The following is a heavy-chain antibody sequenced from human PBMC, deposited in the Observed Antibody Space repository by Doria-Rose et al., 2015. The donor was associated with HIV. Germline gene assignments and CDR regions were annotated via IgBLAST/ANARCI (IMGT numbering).Heavy chain of an antibody. CDR2: IFSDDER. Sequence: QVQLVQSGPVLVKPTETLTLTCTVSGVSLSSPGMGVSWIRQPPGQALEWLANIFSDDERSYIPSLKSRLTISRGTSKSQVVLTMTDMDPVDTATYYCARIKSSRWYHKYYFDFWGQGTLVIVSA. J-gene: IGHJ4*02. D-gene: IGHD6-13*01. CDR1: GVSLSSPGMG. CDR3: ARIKSSRWYHKYYFDF. V-gene: IGHV2-26*01.